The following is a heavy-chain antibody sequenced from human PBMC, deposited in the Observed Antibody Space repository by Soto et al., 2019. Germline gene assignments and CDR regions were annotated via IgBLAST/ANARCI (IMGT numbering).Heavy chain of an antibody. Sequence: EVQLVESGGGLVQPGGSLRLSCAASGFTFSPHAMSWVRQAPGKGLEWIAYMSGSGTTIYYADSVKGRFTISRDNARNSLSLQMNSLRDEDTGVYYCARGMLLDLLFIDWYFDHWGRGTLVTVSS. J-gene: IGHJ2*01. CDR1: GFTFSPHA. CDR3: ARGMLLDLLFIDWYFDH. V-gene: IGHV3-48*02. D-gene: IGHD3-10*01. CDR2: MSGSGTTI.